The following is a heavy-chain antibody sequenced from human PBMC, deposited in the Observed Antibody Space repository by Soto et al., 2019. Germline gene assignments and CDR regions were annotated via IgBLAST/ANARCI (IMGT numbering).Heavy chain of an antibody. Sequence: QVQLVQSGAEVKKPGASVTLSCKASAYSFTTYHIHWVRQAPGQGLEWMGLINPDAGATNYAQRFQGRLRLTRDTSTNTVYMELRSLRSDDTAVYFCARGDIVLVPASEGNWFGPWGQGTLVTVSS. CDR2: INPDAGAT. J-gene: IGHJ5*02. CDR3: ARGDIVLVPASEGNWFGP. D-gene: IGHD2-2*01. V-gene: IGHV1-46*01. CDR1: AYSFTTYH.